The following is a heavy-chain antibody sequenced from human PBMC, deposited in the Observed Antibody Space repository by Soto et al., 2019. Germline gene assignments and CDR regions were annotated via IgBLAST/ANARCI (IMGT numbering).Heavy chain of an antibody. CDR3: ARERCSSTSCYTGYYYYGMDV. J-gene: IGHJ6*02. Sequence: QVQLVQSGAEVKKPGSSVKVSCKASGGTFSSYAISWVRQAPGQGLEWMGGIIPIFGTANYAQKFQGRVTITADASTSTAYMELSSLRSEDTAVYYCARERCSSTSCYTGYYYYGMDVWGQGTTVTVSS. V-gene: IGHV1-69*01. CDR2: IIPIFGTA. CDR1: GGTFSSYA. D-gene: IGHD2-2*02.